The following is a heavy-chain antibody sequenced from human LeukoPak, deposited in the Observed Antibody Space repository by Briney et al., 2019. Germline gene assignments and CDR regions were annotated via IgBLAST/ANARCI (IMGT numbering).Heavy chain of an antibody. CDR1: GGSISSRSYY. D-gene: IGHD6-6*01. Sequence: SETLSLTCTVSGGSISSRSYYWGWIRQPPGKGLEWIGSVYYSGRTFYNPSLKSRVTISVDTSKNQFSLKLSSVSAADTAVYYCAREYFSSPDFWGQGTLVTVSS. V-gene: IGHV4-39*02. CDR2: VYYSGRT. CDR3: AREYFSSPDF. J-gene: IGHJ4*02.